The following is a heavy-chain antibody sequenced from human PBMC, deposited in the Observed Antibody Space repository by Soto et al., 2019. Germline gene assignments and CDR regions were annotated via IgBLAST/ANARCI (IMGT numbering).Heavy chain of an antibody. D-gene: IGHD3-10*01. J-gene: IGHJ3*02. CDR3: ARVGYRYYGSGSYIGAFDI. V-gene: IGHV1-2*04. Sequence: ASVKVSCKASGYTFTGYYMHWVRQAPGQGLEWMGWINPNSGGTNYAQKFQGWVTMTRDTSISTAYMELSRLRSDDTAVYYCARVGYRYYGSGSYIGAFDIWGQGTMVTVSS. CDR1: GYTFTGYY. CDR2: INPNSGGT.